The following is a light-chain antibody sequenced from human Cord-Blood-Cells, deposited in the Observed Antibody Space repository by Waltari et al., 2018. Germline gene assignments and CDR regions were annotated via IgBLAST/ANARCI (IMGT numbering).Light chain of an antibody. CDR3: SSYTSSSTWV. J-gene: IGLJ3*02. CDR1: SSDVGGYHY. V-gene: IGLV2-14*03. CDR2: DVS. Sequence: QSALTQPASVSGSPGQSITISCTGTSSDVGGYHYVSWYQQPPGKAPKLMIYDVSKRPSGVSTRFSVSKSGNTASLTISGLQAEDESDYYCSSYTSSSTWVFGGGTKLTVL.